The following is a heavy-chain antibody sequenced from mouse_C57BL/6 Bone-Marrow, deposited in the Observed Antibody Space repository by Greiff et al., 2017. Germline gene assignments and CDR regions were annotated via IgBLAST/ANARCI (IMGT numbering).Heavy chain of an antibody. D-gene: IGHD1-1*01. V-gene: IGHV1-82*01. J-gene: IGHJ2*01. CDR1: GFAFSSSW. CDR2: IYPGDGDT. CDR3: ARSIYYYGNY. Sequence: VQLQQSGPELVKPGASVKISCKASGFAFSSSWMNWVKQRPGKGLEWIGRIYPGDGDTNYKEKFKGKATLTADKSSSTAYMQLSSLTSEDSAVYFCARSIYYYGNYWGQGTTLTVSS.